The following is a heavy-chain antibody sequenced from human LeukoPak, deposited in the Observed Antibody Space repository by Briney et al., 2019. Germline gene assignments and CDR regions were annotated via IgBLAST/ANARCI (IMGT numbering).Heavy chain of an antibody. CDR1: RYPFTEYA. CDR3: ARVDGSGPSAPNDY. Sequence: GASVKVSCKASRYPFTEYALHWVRQAPGQRLEWMGWIHVGNGNTEYSQKFQGRVTITRDTPATTTYMELSSLRSEDTAIYYCARVDGSGPSAPNDYWGQGALVTVSS. D-gene: IGHD3-10*01. J-gene: IGHJ4*02. V-gene: IGHV1-3*01. CDR2: IHVGNGNT.